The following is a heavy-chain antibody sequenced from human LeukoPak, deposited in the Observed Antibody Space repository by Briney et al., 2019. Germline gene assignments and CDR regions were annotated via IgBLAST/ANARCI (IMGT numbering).Heavy chain of an antibody. J-gene: IGHJ4*02. CDR2: IHHSGTT. D-gene: IGHD2-15*01. V-gene: IGHV4-4*02. CDR3: ARAFLVGYSPEEYFFDY. CDR1: GGSISSSTW. Sequence: SGTLSLTCTVSGGSISSSTWWSWVRQPPGKGLECVWEIHHSGTTNYNPSLKSRVTISIDKSKNQFSLKLNSVTAADTAVYYCARAFLVGYSPEEYFFDYWGQGNLVTVSS.